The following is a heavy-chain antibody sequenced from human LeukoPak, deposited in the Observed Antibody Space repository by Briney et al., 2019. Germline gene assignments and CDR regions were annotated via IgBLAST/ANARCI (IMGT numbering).Heavy chain of an antibody. V-gene: IGHV1-46*01. D-gene: IGHD4-17*01. CDR1: GYTFTSYY. CDR3: AREVPYYDYGDYGVGAFDI. CDR2: INPSGGST. Sequence: ASVKVSCKASGYTFTSYYMHWVRQAPGQGLEWMGIINPSGGSTSYAQKFQGRVTMTRDTSTSTVYMELSSLRSEDTAVYYCAREVPYYDYGDYGVGAFDIWGQGTMVTVSS. J-gene: IGHJ3*02.